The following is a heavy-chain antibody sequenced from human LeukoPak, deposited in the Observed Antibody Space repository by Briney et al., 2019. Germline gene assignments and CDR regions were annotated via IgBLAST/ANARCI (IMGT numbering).Heavy chain of an antibody. V-gene: IGHV4-39*07. Sequence: SETLSLTCTVSGGSISSSSYYWGWIRQPPGKGLEWIGSIYYSGSTYYNPSLKSRVTISVDTSKNQFSLKLSSVTAADTAVYYCGRHSYGVYYFDYWGQGTLVTVPS. CDR1: GGSISSSSYY. D-gene: IGHD5-18*01. J-gene: IGHJ4*02. CDR2: IYYSGST. CDR3: GRHSYGVYYFDY.